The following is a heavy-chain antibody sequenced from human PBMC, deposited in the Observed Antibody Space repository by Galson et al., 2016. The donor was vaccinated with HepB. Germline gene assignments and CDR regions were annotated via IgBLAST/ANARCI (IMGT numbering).Heavy chain of an antibody. V-gene: IGHV4-39*01. CDR3: ARQDRAGLVNF. CDR2: IYYSGTT. J-gene: IGHJ3*01. Sequence: SETLSLTCTVSGGSISSSSYFWAWIRQPPGKGLGWIGSIYYSGTTHYNPSLQSRVSISVDTSKNQFSLRLTSVSAADTAMYSCARQDRAGLVNFWGQGTMVTVSS. CDR1: GGSISSSSYF. D-gene: IGHD6-19*01.